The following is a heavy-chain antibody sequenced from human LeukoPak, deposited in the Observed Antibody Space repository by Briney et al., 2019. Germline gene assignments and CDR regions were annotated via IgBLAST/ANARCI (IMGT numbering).Heavy chain of an antibody. CDR1: GFTFSDYY. Sequence: GGSLRLSCAASGFTFSDYYISWIRQAPGKGLEWVSYISSSGSTIYYADSVKGRFTISRDNAKNSLYLQMNSLRAEDTAVYYCARPRYGSGNYDAFDIWGQGTMVTVSS. D-gene: IGHD3-10*01. V-gene: IGHV3-11*01. J-gene: IGHJ3*02. CDR3: ARPRYGSGNYDAFDI. CDR2: ISSSGSTI.